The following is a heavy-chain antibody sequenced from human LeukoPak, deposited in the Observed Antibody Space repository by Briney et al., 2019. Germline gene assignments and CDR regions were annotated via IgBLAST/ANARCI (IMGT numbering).Heavy chain of an antibody. CDR3: ARDLPRWLRVDAFDI. CDR1: GGSISSYY. V-gene: IGHV4-4*07. J-gene: IGHJ3*02. Sequence: SETLSLTCTVSGGSISSYYWSWIRQPAGKGLEWIGRINTSGRAYYNPSLKSRVTISVDTSKNQFSLKLSSVTAADTAVYYCARDLPRWLRVDAFDIWGQGTMVTVSS. D-gene: IGHD5-12*01. CDR2: INTSGRA.